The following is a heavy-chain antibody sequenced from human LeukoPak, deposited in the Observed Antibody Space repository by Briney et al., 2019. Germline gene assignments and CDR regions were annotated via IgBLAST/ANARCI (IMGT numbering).Heavy chain of an antibody. D-gene: IGHD4-23*01. V-gene: IGHV4-59*08. Sequence: SETLSLTCTVSGGSIRSYYWSWIRQPPGKGLEWIGYIHYSGSTNYHPSLKSRVTISVDTSKNQFSLKLSSVTAADTAVYYCARLTPYPGVWASGYWGQGTLVTVCS. CDR3: ARLTPYPGVWASGY. J-gene: IGHJ4*02. CDR2: IHYSGST. CDR1: GGSIRSYY.